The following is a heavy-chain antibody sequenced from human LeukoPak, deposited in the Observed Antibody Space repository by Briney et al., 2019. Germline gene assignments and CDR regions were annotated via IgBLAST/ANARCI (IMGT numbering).Heavy chain of an antibody. CDR3: ANWIGSSSRDY. CDR2: IYSGGST. D-gene: IGHD6-6*01. Sequence: GGSLRLSCAASGFTVSSNHMSWVRQAPGKGLEWVSLIYSGGSTYYADSVRGRFTISRDNSNNALYLQMDSLRAEDTAVYYCANWIGSSSRDYWGQGTLVTVSS. CDR1: GFTVSSNH. J-gene: IGHJ4*02. V-gene: IGHV3-53*01.